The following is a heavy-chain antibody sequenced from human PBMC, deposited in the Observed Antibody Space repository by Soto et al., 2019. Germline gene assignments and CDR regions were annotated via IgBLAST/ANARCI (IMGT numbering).Heavy chain of an antibody. V-gene: IGHV1-3*01. Sequence: ASMKVSCKASGYTFTSYAMHWVRQAPGQRLEWMGWINAGNGNTKYSQKFQGRVTITRDTSASTAYMELSSLRSEDTAVYYFARSVVVVPRYYYYYYMDVWGKGTTVTVSS. CDR3: ARSVVVVPRYYYYYYMDV. CDR1: GYTFTSYA. J-gene: IGHJ6*03. CDR2: INAGNGNT. D-gene: IGHD2-2*01.